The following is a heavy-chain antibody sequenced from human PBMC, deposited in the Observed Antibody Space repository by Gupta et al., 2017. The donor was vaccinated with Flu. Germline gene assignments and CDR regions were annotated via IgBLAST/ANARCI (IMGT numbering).Heavy chain of an antibody. CDR1: GGSISSGGYY. D-gene: IGHD2-15*01. CDR3: ARSLYCSGGSCYSERGGPLKYYYYYGMDV. J-gene: IGHJ6*02. Sequence: QVQLQESGPGLVKPSQTLSLTCTVSGGSISSGGYYWSWIRQHPGKGLEWLGYIYYSGSTYYNPSLKSRVTISVDTSKNQFSLKLSSVTAADTAVYYCARSLYCSGGSCYSERGGPLKYYYYYGMDVWGQGTTVTVSS. V-gene: IGHV4-31*03. CDR2: IYYSGST.